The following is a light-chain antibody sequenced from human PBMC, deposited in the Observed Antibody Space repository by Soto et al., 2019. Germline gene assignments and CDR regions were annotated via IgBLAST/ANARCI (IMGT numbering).Light chain of an antibody. CDR1: SSDVGNYNL. CDR3: CSYAGSITFT. J-gene: IGLJ2*01. CDR2: ATR. V-gene: IGLV2-23*02. Sequence: QSALTQPASVSGSPGQSITISCTGTSSDVGNYNLVSWYQQYPGKAPKLIIYATRKRPSGVSNRYSGSKSGNTASLTISGLQAEDEATYHCCSYAGSITFTFGGGTKLTVL.